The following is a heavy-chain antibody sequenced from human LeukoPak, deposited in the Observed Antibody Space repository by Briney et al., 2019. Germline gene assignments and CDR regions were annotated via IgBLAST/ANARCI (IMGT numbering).Heavy chain of an antibody. Sequence: GGSLRLSCAASGFNFDDYGMSWVRQAPGKGLEWVSGINWNGGSTGYADSVKGRFTISRDNAKNSLYLQMNSLRAEDTALYYCARGGGYGSGSYRDIWGQGTMVTVSS. CDR2: INWNGGST. CDR3: ARGGGYGSGSYRDI. J-gene: IGHJ3*02. D-gene: IGHD3-10*01. CDR1: GFNFDDYG. V-gene: IGHV3-20*04.